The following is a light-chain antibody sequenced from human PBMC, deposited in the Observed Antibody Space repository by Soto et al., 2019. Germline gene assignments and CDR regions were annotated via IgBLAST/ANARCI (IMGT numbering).Light chain of an antibody. V-gene: IGKV3-20*01. Sequence: VLAQSPGTLSLSPGERATLSCRASQSVSSYLAWCQQKPGQAPRLLIYGASSRATGIPDRFSGSGSGTDFTLTISRLEAEDFAVYYCQQYGSSPRTFGQGTKVEIK. CDR1: QSVSSY. CDR3: QQYGSSPRT. CDR2: GAS. J-gene: IGKJ1*01.